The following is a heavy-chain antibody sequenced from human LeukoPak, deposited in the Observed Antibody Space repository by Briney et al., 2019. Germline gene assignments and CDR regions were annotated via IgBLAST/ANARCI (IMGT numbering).Heavy chain of an antibody. D-gene: IGHD4-17*01. CDR3: ASPTAFFDAFDI. CDR2: IYYSGST. J-gene: IGHJ3*02. CDR1: GGSFSGYY. Sequence: SETLSLTCAVYGGSFSGYYWSWIRQPPGKGLEWIGSIYYSGSTYYNPSLKSRVTISVDTSKNQFSLKLSSVTAADTAVYYCASPTAFFDAFDIWGQGTMVTVSS. V-gene: IGHV4-34*01.